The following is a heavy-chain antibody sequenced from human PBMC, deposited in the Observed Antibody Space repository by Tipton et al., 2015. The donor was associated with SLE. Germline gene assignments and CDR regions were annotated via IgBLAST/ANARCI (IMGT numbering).Heavy chain of an antibody. D-gene: IGHD3-22*01. CDR2: INHSGST. CDR3: ARAPRNYYDSSGYPAAFDI. Sequence: TLSLTCAVYGGYFSGYYWSWIRQPPGKGLEWIGEINHSGSTNYNPSLKSRVTISVDTSKNQFSLKLTSVTAADTAVYYCARAPRNYYDSSGYPAAFDIWGQGTMVTVSS. J-gene: IGHJ3*02. CDR1: GGYFSGYY. V-gene: IGHV4-34*01.